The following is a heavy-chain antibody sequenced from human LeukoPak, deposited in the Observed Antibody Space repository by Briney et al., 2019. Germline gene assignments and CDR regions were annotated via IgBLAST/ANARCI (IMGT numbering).Heavy chain of an antibody. CDR3: ARDGVDIVVVVAARVWFDP. Sequence: ASVKVSCKASGYTFTGYYMHWVRQAPGQGLEWMGWINPNSGGTNYAQKFQGWVTMTRDTSISTAYMELSRLRSDDTAVYYCARDGVDIVVVVAARVWFDPWGQRTLVTVSS. V-gene: IGHV1-2*04. D-gene: IGHD2-15*01. J-gene: IGHJ5*02. CDR1: GYTFTGYY. CDR2: INPNSGGT.